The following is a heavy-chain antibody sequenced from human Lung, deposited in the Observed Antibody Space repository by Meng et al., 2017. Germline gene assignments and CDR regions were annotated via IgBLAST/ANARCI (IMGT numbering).Heavy chain of an antibody. CDR3: ARGPTTMAHDFDY. J-gene: IGHJ4*02. Sequence: QVQLPQGGPGLLKPSETLSLTCVVSGGSFSDYYWSWIRQPPGKGLEWIGEINHSGSTNYNPSLESRATISVDTSQNNLSLKLSSVTAADSAVYYCARGPTTMAHDFDYWGQGTLVTVSS. V-gene: IGHV4-34*01. D-gene: IGHD4-11*01. CDR1: GGSFSDYY. CDR2: INHSGST.